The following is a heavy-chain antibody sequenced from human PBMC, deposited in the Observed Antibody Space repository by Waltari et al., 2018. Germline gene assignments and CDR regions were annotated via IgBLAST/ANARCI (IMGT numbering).Heavy chain of an antibody. J-gene: IGHJ2*01. CDR2: INPNSGGT. D-gene: IGHD3-10*01. V-gene: IGHV1-2*02. Sequence: QVQLVQSGAEVKKPGASVKVSCKASGYTFTGYYMHWVRQAPGQGLEWMGWINPNSGGTNYAKKFQGRVTMTRDTSISTAYMELSRLRSDDTAVYYCARERITMVRGVVNYWYFDLWGRGTLVTVSS. CDR1: GYTFTGYY. CDR3: ARERITMVRGVVNYWYFDL.